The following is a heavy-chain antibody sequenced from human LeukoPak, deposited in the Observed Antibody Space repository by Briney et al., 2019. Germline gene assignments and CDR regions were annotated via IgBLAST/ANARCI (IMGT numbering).Heavy chain of an antibody. CDR1: GYTFTSYA. Sequence: ASVKVSCKASGYTFTSYAMNWVRQAPGQGLEWMGWISAYNGNTNYAQKLQGRVTMTTDTSTSTAYMELRSLRSDDTAVYYCARDVGARPFDYWGQGTLVTVSS. CDR3: ARDVGARPFDY. CDR2: ISAYNGNT. D-gene: IGHD1-26*01. V-gene: IGHV1-18*01. J-gene: IGHJ4*02.